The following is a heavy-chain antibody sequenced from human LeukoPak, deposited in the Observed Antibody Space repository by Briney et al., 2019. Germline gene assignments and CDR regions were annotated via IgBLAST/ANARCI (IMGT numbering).Heavy chain of an antibody. CDR2: IYHSGST. Sequence: PSGTLSLTCAVSGGSISSSNWWSWVRQPPGKGLEWIGEIYHSGSTNYNPSLKSRVTISVDTSKNQFSLKLSSVTAADTAVYYCARGTYYDYVWGSYRIEHLFDYWGQGTLVTVSS. CDR3: ARGTYYDYVWGSYRIEHLFDY. D-gene: IGHD3-16*02. CDR1: GGSISSSNW. V-gene: IGHV4-4*02. J-gene: IGHJ4*02.